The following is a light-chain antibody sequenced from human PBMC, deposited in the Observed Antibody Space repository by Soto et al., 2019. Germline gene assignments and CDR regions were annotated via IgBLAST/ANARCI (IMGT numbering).Light chain of an antibody. CDR2: AAS. CDR3: QKYNSAPQ. Sequence: DIQMTQSPSSLSASVGDRVTITCRASQGISNYLAWYQQKPGKVPKLLIYAASTLQSGVPSRFSGSGSGTDFTLTISSLQHEDVATYYCQKYNSAPQFGQGTKVEIK. V-gene: IGKV1-27*01. J-gene: IGKJ1*01. CDR1: QGISNY.